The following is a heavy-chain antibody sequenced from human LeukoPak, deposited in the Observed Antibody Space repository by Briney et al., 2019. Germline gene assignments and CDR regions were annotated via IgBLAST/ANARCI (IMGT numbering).Heavy chain of an antibody. Sequence: GSSVTVSCKASGGTFSSYAISWVRQAPGQGLEWMGGIIPIFGTANYAQKFQGRVTMTRDTSANTVYLELSSLRSDDTAVYYCARTMADGGANHWGQGTLVTVSS. CDR2: IIPIFGTA. D-gene: IGHD2-21*01. CDR1: GGTFSSYA. V-gene: IGHV1-69*05. J-gene: IGHJ5*02. CDR3: ARTMADGGANH.